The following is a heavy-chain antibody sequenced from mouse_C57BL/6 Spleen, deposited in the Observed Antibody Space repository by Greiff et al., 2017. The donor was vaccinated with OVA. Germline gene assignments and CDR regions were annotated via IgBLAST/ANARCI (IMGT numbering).Heavy chain of an antibody. Sequence: EVQLQQSGPELVKPGASVKIPCKASGYTFTDYNMDWVKQSHGKSLEWIGDINPNNGGTIYNQKFKGKATLTVDKSSSTAYMELRSLTSEDTAVYYCARSYYDGSSYVWFAYWGQGTLVTVAA. V-gene: IGHV1-18*01. J-gene: IGHJ3*01. D-gene: IGHD1-1*01. CDR2: INPNNGGT. CDR3: ARSYYDGSSYVWFAY. CDR1: GYTFTDYN.